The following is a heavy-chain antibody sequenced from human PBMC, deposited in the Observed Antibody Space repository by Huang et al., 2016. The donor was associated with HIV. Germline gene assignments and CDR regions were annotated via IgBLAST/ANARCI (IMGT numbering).Heavy chain of an antibody. Sequence: QVQLVESGGGVVQPGRSLRISCAASGFTFSSYGMHWVRQATGKGREWVAVISYDAKTKYYADSVKGRFSISRDNSKTTVDLQLNSLRLEDTAVYYCAKGGSAAAVLDFWGQGTLVTVSS. J-gene: IGHJ4*02. V-gene: IGHV3-30*18. CDR3: AKGGSAAAVLDF. D-gene: IGHD6-13*01. CDR1: GFTFSSYG. CDR2: ISYDAKTK.